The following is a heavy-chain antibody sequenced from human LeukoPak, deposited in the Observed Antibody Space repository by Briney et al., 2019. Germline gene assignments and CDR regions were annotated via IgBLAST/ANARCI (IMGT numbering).Heavy chain of an antibody. Sequence: SVKVSCKASGGTFSSYTISWVRQAPGQGLEWMGRIIPIFGTANYAQKFQGRVTITTDESTSTAYMELSSLRSEDTAVYYCATLDYYDTKNDYWGQGTQVTVSS. CDR1: GGTFSSYT. J-gene: IGHJ4*02. CDR2: IIPIFGTA. D-gene: IGHD3-22*01. CDR3: ATLDYYDTKNDY. V-gene: IGHV1-69*05.